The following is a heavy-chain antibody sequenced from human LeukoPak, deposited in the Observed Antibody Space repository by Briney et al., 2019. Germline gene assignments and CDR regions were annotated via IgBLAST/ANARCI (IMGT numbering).Heavy chain of an antibody. CDR1: GYTFTSYY. CDR3: ARDMISYGYDY. Sequence: ASVKVSCKASGYTFTSYYMHWVRQAPGQGLEWVGIINPSGGSTSYAQKFQGRVTMIRDTSTSTVYMELSSLRSEDTAVYYCARDMISYGYDYWGQGTLVTVSS. D-gene: IGHD5-18*01. CDR2: INPSGGST. J-gene: IGHJ4*02. V-gene: IGHV1-46*01.